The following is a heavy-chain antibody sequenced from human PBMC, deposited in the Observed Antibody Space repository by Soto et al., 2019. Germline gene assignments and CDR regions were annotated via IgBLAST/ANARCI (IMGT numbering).Heavy chain of an antibody. CDR1: GFTFSHYG. CDR3: AKDLVAWSNYYYYGMDV. D-gene: IGHD6-6*01. CDR2: ISYDGSNE. J-gene: IGHJ6*02. Sequence: GSLRLSCTASGFTFSHYGMHWARQAPGKGLEWVAIISYDGSNEHYADSVMGRFTISRDNSKNTLYLQMNSLRTEDTAVYYCAKDLVAWSNYYYYGMDVWGQGTTVTVSS. V-gene: IGHV3-30*18.